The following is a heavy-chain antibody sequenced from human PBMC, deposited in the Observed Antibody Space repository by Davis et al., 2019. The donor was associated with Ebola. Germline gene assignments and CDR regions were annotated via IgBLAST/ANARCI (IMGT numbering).Heavy chain of an antibody. J-gene: IGHJ6*02. V-gene: IGHV3-30*02. D-gene: IGHD1-26*01. CDR2: IWYDGSNK. CDR3: AKDLRALPALGNYYGMDV. Sequence: GESLKISCAASGFTFSSYGMHWVRQAPGKGLEWVAVIWYDGSNKYYADSVKGRFTISRDNSKDTVYLLMNSLRPEDTAVYYCAKDLRALPALGNYYGMDVWGQGTTVTVSS. CDR1: GFTFSSYG.